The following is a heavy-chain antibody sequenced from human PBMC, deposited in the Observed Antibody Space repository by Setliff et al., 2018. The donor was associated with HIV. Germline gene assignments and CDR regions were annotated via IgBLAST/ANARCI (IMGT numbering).Heavy chain of an antibody. D-gene: IGHD2-8*01. CDR1: GGSISSGGFY. V-gene: IGHV4-31*03. CDR2: IDSNGRP. CDR3: ARLCSNGVCRPVGDHVFDV. Sequence: KASETLSLTCTVTGGSISSGGFYWTWIRQHPGKGLEWIGDIDSNGRPNYNTSLNSRLTVSADPSKNQISMKLSSVTAADTAIYYCARLCSNGVCRPVGDHVFDVWGQGTMVTVSS. J-gene: IGHJ3*01.